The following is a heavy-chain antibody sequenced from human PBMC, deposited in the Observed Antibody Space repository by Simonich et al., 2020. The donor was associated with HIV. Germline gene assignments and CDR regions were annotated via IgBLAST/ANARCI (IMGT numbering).Heavy chain of an antibody. D-gene: IGHD1-1*01. J-gene: IGHJ4*02. CDR1: GYTFTDYN. CDR2: VEPEQDET. V-gene: IGHV1-69-2*01. Sequence: EVQVVQYGAEVKKPGAKVKMSWRVFGYTFTDYNIHWVKPVPGKGLEWSGRVEPEQDETIYAEKFQGRLTITADTSPDIAYMELSSLRSEVTAVYYCATVGLRDGYNYYWGQGTLITVSS. CDR3: ATVGLRDGYNYY.